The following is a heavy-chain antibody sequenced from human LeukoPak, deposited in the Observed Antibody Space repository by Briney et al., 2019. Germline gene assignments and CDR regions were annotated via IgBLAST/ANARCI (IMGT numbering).Heavy chain of an antibody. CDR2: FYPEDGET. CDR3: ATTEYYYDSSGYYYDY. J-gene: IGHJ4*02. CDR1: GYTLTELS. Sequence: ASVKVSCKVSGYTLTELSMHWVRQAPGKGLEWMGGFYPEDGETIYAQKFKGRVTMTEDTYKNTAYMELSSLRSEDTAVYYCATTEYYYDSSGYYYDYWGQGTLVTVSS. D-gene: IGHD3-22*01. V-gene: IGHV1-24*01.